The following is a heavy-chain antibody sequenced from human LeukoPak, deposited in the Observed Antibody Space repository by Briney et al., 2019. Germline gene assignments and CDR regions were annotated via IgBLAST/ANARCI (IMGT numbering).Heavy chain of an antibody. CDR1: GYSFTNYW. CDR2: TYPGDSDT. Sequence: GESLKISCKGSGYSFTNYWIAWVRQMPGKGLEWMGITYPGDSDTTYSPSFQGQVTVSADKSISTAYLQWSSLEASDTAMYYCARHQGSNYGLDVWGQGTTVTVSS. V-gene: IGHV5-51*01. CDR3: ARHQGSNYGLDV. J-gene: IGHJ6*02. D-gene: IGHD6-13*01.